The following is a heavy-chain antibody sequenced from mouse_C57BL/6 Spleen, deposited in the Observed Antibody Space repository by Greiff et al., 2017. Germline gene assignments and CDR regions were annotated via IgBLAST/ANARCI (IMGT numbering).Heavy chain of an antibody. D-gene: IGHD1-1*01. V-gene: IGHV5-6*01. Sequence: EVMLVESGGDLVKPGGSLKLSCAASGFTFSSYGMSWVRQTPDKGLEWVATISSGGSYTYYPDRVKGRFTISRDNAKNTLYLQMSSLKSEDTAMYYCARQVITTPYYFDYWGQGTTLTVSS. CDR3: ARQVITTPYYFDY. CDR1: GFTFSSYG. J-gene: IGHJ2*01. CDR2: ISSGGSYT.